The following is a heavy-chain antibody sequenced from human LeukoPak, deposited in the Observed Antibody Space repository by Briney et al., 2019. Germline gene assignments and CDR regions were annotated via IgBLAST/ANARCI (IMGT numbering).Heavy chain of an antibody. J-gene: IGHJ4*02. Sequence: SSETLSLTCAVSGYSISSDYYWGWIRQPPGKELEWIGSIFHSGSNHYNPSLKSRVTISLDASKNQFSLKLSSVTAADTAVYYCARAAGGNSDYFDYCGQGTLVTVSS. CDR2: IFHSGSN. CDR1: GYSISSDYY. V-gene: IGHV4-38-2*01. D-gene: IGHD4-23*01. CDR3: ARAAGGNSDYFDY.